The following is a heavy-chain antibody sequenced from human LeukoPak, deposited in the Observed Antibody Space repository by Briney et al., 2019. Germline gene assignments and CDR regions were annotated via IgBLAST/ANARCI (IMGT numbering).Heavy chain of an antibody. Sequence: PGGSLRLSCAASGFTFSSAWMIWVRQAPGKGLEWGGRIKSRTDGGITDYAASVKGRFTISRDDSKNTLYLQMNSLQTEDTAVYYCSTSVAGSGSPWGQGTLVTVSS. J-gene: IGHJ5*02. CDR1: GFTFSSAW. V-gene: IGHV3-15*01. CDR2: IKSRTDGGIT. CDR3: STSVAGSGSP. D-gene: IGHD6-19*01.